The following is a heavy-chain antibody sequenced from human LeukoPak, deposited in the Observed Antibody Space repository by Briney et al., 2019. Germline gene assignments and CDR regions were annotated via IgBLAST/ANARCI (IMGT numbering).Heavy chain of an antibody. J-gene: IGHJ5*02. Sequence: SETLSLTCTVSGDSISSSYWSWIREPPGKGLEWIGYISYSGSTSSNPSLRSRVTISVDTSKNQFSLRLTSVTAADTAMYYCARGGQLNWFDPWGQGTLVTVSS. CDR1: GDSISSSY. CDR2: ISYSGST. D-gene: IGHD5-18*01. CDR3: ARGGQLNWFDP. V-gene: IGHV4-59*01.